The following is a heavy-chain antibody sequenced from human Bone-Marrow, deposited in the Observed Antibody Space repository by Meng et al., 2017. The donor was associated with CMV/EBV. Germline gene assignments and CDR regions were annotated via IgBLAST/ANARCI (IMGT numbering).Heavy chain of an antibody. CDR3: ARKSVVVGLRY. Sequence: GGSLRLSCAASGFTFSNAWMSWVRQAPGKGLEWVSSISSSSSYIYYADSVKGRFTISRDNAKNSLYLQMNSLRAEDTAVYYCARKSVVVGLRYWGQGTLVTVSS. V-gene: IGHV3-21*01. J-gene: IGHJ4*02. D-gene: IGHD3-22*01. CDR2: ISSSSSYI. CDR1: GFTFSNAW.